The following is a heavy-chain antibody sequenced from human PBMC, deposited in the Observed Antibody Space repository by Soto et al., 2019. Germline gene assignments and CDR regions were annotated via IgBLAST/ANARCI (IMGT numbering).Heavy chain of an antibody. D-gene: IGHD6-13*01. CDR2: IIPIFGTA. V-gene: IGHV1-69*12. CDR3: ARDLGIAAAGTRQEVHYGMDV. J-gene: IGHJ6*02. CDR1: GGTFSSYA. Sequence: QVQLVQSGAEVKKPGSSVKVSCKASGGTFSSYAISWVRQAPGQGLEWMGGIIPIFGTANYAQKFQGRVTITADESTXXAXMXXSSLRSEDTAVYYCARDLGIAAAGTRQEVHYGMDVWGQGTTVTVSS.